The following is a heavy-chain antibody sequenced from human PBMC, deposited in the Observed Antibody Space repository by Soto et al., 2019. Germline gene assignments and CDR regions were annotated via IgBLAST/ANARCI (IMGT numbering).Heavy chain of an antibody. Sequence: GGSLRLSCAASGFTFSSYSMNWVRQAPGKGLEWVSYISSSSSTIYYADSVKGRFTISRDNAKNSLYLQMNSLRAEDSAVYYCARGGAYCGFDDAFYIWGQGTMVTVSS. D-gene: IGHD5-12*01. J-gene: IGHJ3*02. CDR3: ARGGAYCGFDDAFYI. CDR1: GFTFSSYS. V-gene: IGHV3-48*04. CDR2: ISSSSSTI.